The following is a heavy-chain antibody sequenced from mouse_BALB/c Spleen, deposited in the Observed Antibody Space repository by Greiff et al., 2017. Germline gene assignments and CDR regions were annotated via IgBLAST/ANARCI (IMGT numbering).Heavy chain of an antibody. CDR2: INPGSGGT. J-gene: IGHJ3*01. V-gene: IGHV1-54*01. Sequence: QVQLQQSGAELVRPGTSVKVSCKASGYAFTNYLIEWVKQRPGQGLEWIGVINPGSGGTNYNEKFKGKATLTADKSSSTAYMQLSSLTSDDSAVYFCAREFLRGGGFAYWGQGTLVTVSA. CDR1: GYAFTNYL. D-gene: IGHD2-12*01. CDR3: AREFLRGGGFAY.